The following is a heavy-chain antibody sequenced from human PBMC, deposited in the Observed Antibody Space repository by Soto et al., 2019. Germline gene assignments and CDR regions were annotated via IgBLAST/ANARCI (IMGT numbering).Heavy chain of an antibody. D-gene: IGHD3-22*01. V-gene: IGHV3-9*01. Sequence: SLRLSCAASGFTFDDYAMHWVRQAPGKGLEWVSGISWNSGSIGYADSVKGRFTISRDNAKNSLYLQMNSLRAEDTALYYCAKASITMIVALDYWGQGTLVTVSS. J-gene: IGHJ4*02. CDR1: GFTFDDYA. CDR3: AKASITMIVALDY. CDR2: ISWNSGSI.